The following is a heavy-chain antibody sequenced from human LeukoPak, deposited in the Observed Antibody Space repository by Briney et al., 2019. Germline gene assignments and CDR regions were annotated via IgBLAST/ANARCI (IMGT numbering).Heavy chain of an antibody. V-gene: IGHV4-30-4*01. D-gene: IGHD1-14*01. CDR1: GGSISSGDYY. Sequence: PSQTLSLTCTVSGGSISSGDYYWSWIRQPPGKGLEWIGYIYYSGSTYYNPSLKSRVTISVDRSKNQFSLKLSSVTAADTAVYYCARAWLTGYYFDYWGQGTLVTVSS. CDR3: ARAWLTGYYFDY. J-gene: IGHJ4*02. CDR2: IYYSGST.